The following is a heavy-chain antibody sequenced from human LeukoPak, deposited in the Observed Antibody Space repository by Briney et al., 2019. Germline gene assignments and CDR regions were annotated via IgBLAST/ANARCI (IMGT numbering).Heavy chain of an antibody. V-gene: IGHV3-21*01. D-gene: IGHD3-3*01. CDR2: ISSSSSYI. CDR1: GFTFSSYS. Sequence: GGSLRLSCAASGFTFSSYSMNWVRQAPGKGLEWVSSISSSSSYIYYADSVKGRFTISRDNAKNSLYLQMNSLRAEDTAVYYCARDLETTFGVVTDPLDYWGQGTLVTVSS. CDR3: ARDLETTFGVVTDPLDY. J-gene: IGHJ4*02.